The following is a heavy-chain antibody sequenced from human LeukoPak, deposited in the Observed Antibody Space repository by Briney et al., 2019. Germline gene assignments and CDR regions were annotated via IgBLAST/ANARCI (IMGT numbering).Heavy chain of an antibody. CDR3: AKEFYDSSGYYSLYYFDY. V-gene: IGHV3-23*01. CDR1: GFTFSSYA. Sequence: GGSLRLSCAASGFTFSSYAMSWVRQAPGKGLEWVSAISGSGGSTYYADSVKGRFTISRDNSKNTLYLQMNSLRAEDTAVYYCAKEFYDSSGYYSLYYFDYWGQGTLVTVSS. J-gene: IGHJ4*02. CDR2: ISGSGGST. D-gene: IGHD3-22*01.